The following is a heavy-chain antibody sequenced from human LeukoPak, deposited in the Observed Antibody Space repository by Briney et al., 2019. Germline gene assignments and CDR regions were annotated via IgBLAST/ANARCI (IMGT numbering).Heavy chain of an antibody. Sequence: ASVKVSCKASGYTFTGYYMHWVRQAPGQGLEWMGWINPNSGGTNYAQKFQGRVPMTRDTSISTAYMELSRLRSDDTAVYYCARSALLRYFDLDYWGQGTLVTVSS. CDR1: GYTFTGYY. CDR3: ARSALLRYFDLDY. V-gene: IGHV1-2*02. J-gene: IGHJ4*02. D-gene: IGHD3-9*01. CDR2: INPNSGGT.